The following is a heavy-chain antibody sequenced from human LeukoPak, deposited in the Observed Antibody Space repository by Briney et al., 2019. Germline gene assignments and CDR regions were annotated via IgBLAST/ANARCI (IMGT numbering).Heavy chain of an antibody. Sequence: GASVKVSCKASGYTFTGYYIHWVRQAPGQGLEWMGWINPNSGGTNYAQKFQGRVTMTRDTSISTAYMDLSRLRSDDTAVYYCARSPASTVLDGWRPFDPWGQGTLVTVSS. CDR3: ARSPASTVLDGWRPFDP. J-gene: IGHJ5*02. CDR1: GYTFTGYY. V-gene: IGHV1-2*02. CDR2: INPNSGGT. D-gene: IGHD4-17*01.